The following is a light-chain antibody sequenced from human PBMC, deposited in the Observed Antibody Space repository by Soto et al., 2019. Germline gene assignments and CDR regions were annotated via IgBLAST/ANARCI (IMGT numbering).Light chain of an antibody. J-gene: IGLJ1*01. V-gene: IGLV1-51*01. Sequence: QSVLTQPPSVSAAPGQKVTISCSGSSSNIGGNSVSWYQQLPGTAPKLLIYDDNKRPSGIADRFSGSKSGTSATLGITGFQTGDEADYYCGSWDSSLSAYVVGTGTKV. CDR2: DDN. CDR1: SSNIGGNS. CDR3: GSWDSSLSAYV.